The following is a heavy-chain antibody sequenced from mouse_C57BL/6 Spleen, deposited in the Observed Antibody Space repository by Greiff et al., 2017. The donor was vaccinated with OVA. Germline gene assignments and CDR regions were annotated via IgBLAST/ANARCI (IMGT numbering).Heavy chain of an antibody. CDR3: ARDYGSNYRFAY. D-gene: IGHD1-1*01. CDR1: GYSITSGYY. CDR2: INYDGSN. Sequence: EVQLVESGPGLVKPSQSLSLTCSVTGYSITSGYYWNWIRQFPGNKLEWMGYINYDGSNNYNPSLKNRISITRDTSKNQFFLKLNSVTTEDTATYYCARDYGSNYRFAYWGQGTLVTVSA. V-gene: IGHV3-6*01. J-gene: IGHJ3*01.